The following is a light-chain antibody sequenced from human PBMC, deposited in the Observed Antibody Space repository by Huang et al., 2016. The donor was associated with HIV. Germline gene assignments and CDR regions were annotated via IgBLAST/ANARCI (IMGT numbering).Light chain of an antibody. V-gene: IGKV3-15*01. J-gene: IGKJ4*01. Sequence: ILLTQFPATLSVSPGQRVPLSCRASHRVGGKLAWYQQRPGQAPRLLLYGASTRVPTIPDRFSGSGSGTEFTLTISSLQSEDFAVYYCQQYDTWPPLTFGGGTKV. CDR2: GAS. CDR1: HRVGGK. CDR3: QQYDTWPPLT.